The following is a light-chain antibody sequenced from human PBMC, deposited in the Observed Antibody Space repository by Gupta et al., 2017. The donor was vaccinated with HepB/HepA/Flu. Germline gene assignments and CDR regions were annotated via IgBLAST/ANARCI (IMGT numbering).Light chain of an antibody. J-gene: IGLJ2*01. CDR2: QDR. CDR1: KLGEKY. Sequence: SSELPQPPSVSVSPGQTANITCSGDKLGEKYACWYQQKSGQSPVLVIYQDRKRPSGIPERFSGSNSGNTATLTISGTQAMEEADYYCQAWDSSTGVVFGGGTKLTVL. V-gene: IGLV3-1*01. CDR3: QAWDSSTGVV.